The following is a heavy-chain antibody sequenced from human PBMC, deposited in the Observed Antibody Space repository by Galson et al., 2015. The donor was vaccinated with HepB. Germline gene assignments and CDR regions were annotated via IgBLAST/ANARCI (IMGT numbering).Heavy chain of an antibody. V-gene: IGHV6-1*01. D-gene: IGHD2-2*02. Sequence: CAISGDSVSNNNAAWYWLRQSPSRGLEWLGRTYYRARWYNDYAVSVRGRITIDPDTSKNQFSLQLNSVTPKDTAVYYCACVIGTIYNYAMDVWGQGTTVTVSS. CDR1: GDSVSNNNAA. CDR2: TYYRARWYN. CDR3: ACVIGTIYNYAMDV. J-gene: IGHJ6*02.